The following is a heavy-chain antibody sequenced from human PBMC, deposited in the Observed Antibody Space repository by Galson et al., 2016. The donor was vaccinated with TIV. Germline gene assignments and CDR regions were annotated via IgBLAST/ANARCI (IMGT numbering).Heavy chain of an antibody. D-gene: IGHD2/OR15-2a*01. V-gene: IGHV3-33*01. CDR3: AREFYLNYYYGMDV. Sequence: SLRLSCAASGFSFSSYGMHWVRQAPGKGLEWVTFIWYDGSNKYYTDSVKGRFTISRDNSKNTLYLQMNSLRAEGTAVYFCAREFYLNYYYGMDVWGQGTTVTVSS. CDR1: GFSFSSYG. J-gene: IGHJ6*02. CDR2: IWYDGSNK.